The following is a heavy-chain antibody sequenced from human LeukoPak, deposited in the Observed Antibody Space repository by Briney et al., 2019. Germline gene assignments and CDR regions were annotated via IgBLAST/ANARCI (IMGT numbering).Heavy chain of an antibody. J-gene: IGHJ3*02. V-gene: IGHV3-9*01. Sequence: GGSLRLSCAASGFTFDDYAMHWVRQAPGKGLEWVSGISWNSGSIGYADSVKGRFTISRDNAKNSLYLQMNSLRAEDTAVYYCTRDLASCVGDCYSPDAFDIWGQGTMVTVSS. CDR1: GFTFDDYA. CDR3: TRDLASCVGDCYSPDAFDI. CDR2: ISWNSGSI. D-gene: IGHD2-21*02.